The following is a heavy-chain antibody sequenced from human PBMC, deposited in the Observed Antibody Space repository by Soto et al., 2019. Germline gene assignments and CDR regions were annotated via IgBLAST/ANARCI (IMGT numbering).Heavy chain of an antibody. Sequence: EVQLVQSGAEVKKPGESLKISCKGSGYSFTSYWIGWVRQMPGKGLEWMGIIYPGDSDTRYSPSFQGQVTISADKSISTAYLQWSSLKASDTAMYYCARHIWERWLQVCYFDYWGQGTLVTVSS. J-gene: IGHJ4*02. D-gene: IGHD3-16*01. CDR3: ARHIWERWLQVCYFDY. CDR2: IYPGDSDT. CDR1: GYSFTSYW. V-gene: IGHV5-51*01.